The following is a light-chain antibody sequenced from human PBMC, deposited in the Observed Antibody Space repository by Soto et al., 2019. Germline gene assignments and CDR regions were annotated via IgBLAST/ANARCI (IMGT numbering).Light chain of an antibody. V-gene: IGLV1-44*01. CDR2: NNN. CDR3: AAWDDSLNVLYV. Sequence: QSVLTQPPSASGTPGQRVTISCSGSSSNIGSNTVNWYQQLPGTAPKLLIYNNNHRPSGVPDRFSGSKSGTSASLAIRGIQSEDEADYYCAAWDDSLNVLYVFGTGTKLTVL. CDR1: SSNIGSNT. J-gene: IGLJ1*01.